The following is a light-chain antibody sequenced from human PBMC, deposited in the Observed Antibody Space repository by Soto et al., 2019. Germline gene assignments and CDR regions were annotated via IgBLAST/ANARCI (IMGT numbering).Light chain of an antibody. CDR1: QSISSW. CDR3: QQYNTYPLT. V-gene: IGKV1-5*03. CDR2: KAS. J-gene: IGKJ4*01. Sequence: GDRVTITCRASQSISSWLAWYQQKPWKAPKLLIYKASTLETGVPSRFSGSGSGTEFTLTISSLQPDDIATYYCQQYNTYPLTFGGGTKVDIK.